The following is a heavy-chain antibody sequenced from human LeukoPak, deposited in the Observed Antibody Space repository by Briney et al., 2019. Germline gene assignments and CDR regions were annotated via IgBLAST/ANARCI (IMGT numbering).Heavy chain of an antibody. CDR3: ARDVHGDYGSGWFDP. V-gene: IGHV1-69*05. J-gene: IGHJ5*02. CDR2: IMPLFGTA. CDR1: GGTFNNSA. D-gene: IGHD4-17*01. Sequence: SVKVSCKTSGGTFNNSAISWVRQAPGQGLEWLGGIMPLFGTAGYAQKFQDRVTITKDESTRTVYLELTSLTSDDTAVYYCARDVHGDYGSGWFDPWGQGTLVSVSS.